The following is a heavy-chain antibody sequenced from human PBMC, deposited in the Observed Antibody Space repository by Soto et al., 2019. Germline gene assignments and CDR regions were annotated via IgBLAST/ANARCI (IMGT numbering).Heavy chain of an antibody. V-gene: IGHV1-69*06. Sequence: QVQLVQSGAEVKKPGSSVKVSCKASGGTFSSSAISWVRQAPGQGLEWMGAIIPVFGTAHYAQKFQGRVTITAEKPTSTAYMELSRLRSEDTAVYYCARERTERGKDVWGQGTTVTVSS. CDR2: IIPVFGTA. CDR3: ARERTERGKDV. J-gene: IGHJ6*02. CDR1: GGTFSSSA.